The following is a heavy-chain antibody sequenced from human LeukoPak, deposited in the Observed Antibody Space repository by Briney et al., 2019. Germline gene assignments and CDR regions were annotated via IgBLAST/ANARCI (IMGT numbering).Heavy chain of an antibody. CDR3: AKDRSDSYGSGIDD. V-gene: IGHV3-30*18. J-gene: IGHJ4*02. Sequence: GGSLRLSCVASGFTFSYYGMHWVRQAPGKGLEWVAVISNDGSNKYYVDSVKGRCTISRDNPKNTLYLQMNSLRVEDTAVYYCAKDRSDSYGSGIDDWGQGTLVTVSS. CDR1: GFTFSYYG. D-gene: IGHD3-10*01. CDR2: ISNDGSNK.